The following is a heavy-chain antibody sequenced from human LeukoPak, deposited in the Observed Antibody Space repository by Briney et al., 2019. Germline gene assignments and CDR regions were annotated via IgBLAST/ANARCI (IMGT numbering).Heavy chain of an antibody. CDR1: GFTVSSNY. J-gene: IGHJ4*02. V-gene: IGHV3-66*04. CDR3: ARHSTGYSSSWYYFDY. Sequence: PGGSLRLSCAASGFTVSSNYMSWVRQAPGKGLEWVSVIYSDGSTYYADSVKGRFTISRDNSKNTLYLQMNSLRAEDTAVYYCARHSTGYSSSWYYFDYWGQGTLVTVSS. D-gene: IGHD6-13*01. CDR2: IYSDGST.